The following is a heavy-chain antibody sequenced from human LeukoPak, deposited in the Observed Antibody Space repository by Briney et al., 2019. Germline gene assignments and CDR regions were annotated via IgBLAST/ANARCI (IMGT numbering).Heavy chain of an antibody. CDR3: ARGYSYGSYYFDY. D-gene: IGHD5-18*01. Sequence: SETLSLTCTVSGGSISSGGYYWSWIRQHPGTGLEWIGYIYYSGSTYYNPSLKSRVTISVDTSKNQFSLKLSSVTAADTAVYYCARGYSYGSYYFDYWGQGTLVTVSS. CDR2: IYYSGST. CDR1: GGSISSGGYY. J-gene: IGHJ4*02. V-gene: IGHV4-31*03.